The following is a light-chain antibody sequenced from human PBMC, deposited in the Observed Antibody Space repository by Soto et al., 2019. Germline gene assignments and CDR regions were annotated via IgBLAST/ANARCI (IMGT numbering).Light chain of an antibody. J-gene: IGLJ2*01. V-gene: IGLV1-44*01. CDR1: NSNIGNNN. Sequence: QSVLTQAPSASGPPGQRVTISCSGSNSNIGNNNVNWYQMVPGTAPKLLIYRNNQRPSGVPDRFSASKSGTSASLAISGLRSEYEADYYCAAWDDSRSGVVFGGGTKLTVL. CDR3: AAWDDSRSGVV. CDR2: RNN.